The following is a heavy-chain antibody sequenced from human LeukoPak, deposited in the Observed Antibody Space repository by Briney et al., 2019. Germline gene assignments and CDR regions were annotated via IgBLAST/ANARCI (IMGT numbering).Heavy chain of an antibody. D-gene: IGHD7-27*01. Sequence: GGSLRLSCAASGFTFNTYSMNWVRQAPGKGLEWVANIKPDGSQIYYMDSVKGRFTISRDNAKNSLYLQMNSLRAEDTAVYYCARDLNWETYWGQGTLVTVSS. J-gene: IGHJ4*02. V-gene: IGHV3-7*01. CDR2: IKPDGSQI. CDR3: ARDLNWETY. CDR1: GFTFNTYS.